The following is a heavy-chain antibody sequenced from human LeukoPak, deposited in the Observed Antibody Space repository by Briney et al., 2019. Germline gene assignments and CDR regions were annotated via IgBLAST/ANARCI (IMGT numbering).Heavy chain of an antibody. CDR3: AQLLGYCSGGSCLQADY. Sequence: GASVKVSCKASGYTFTGYYMHWVRQAPGQGLEWMGWINPNSGGTNYAQKFQGRVTMTRDTSISTAYMELSRLRSDDTAVYYCAQLLGYCSGGSCLQADYWGQGTLVTVSS. CDR2: INPNSGGT. D-gene: IGHD2-15*01. CDR1: GYTFTGYY. V-gene: IGHV1-2*02. J-gene: IGHJ4*02.